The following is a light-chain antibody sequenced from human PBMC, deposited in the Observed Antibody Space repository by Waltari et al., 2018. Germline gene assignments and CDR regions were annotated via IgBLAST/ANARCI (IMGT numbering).Light chain of an antibody. CDR3: QSTDSSGNYVV. J-gene: IGLJ2*01. CDR1: PLPKQY. Sequence: SYELTQPPPVSVSPGQTARITCSVDPLPKQYTSWYQQKPGQAPVMVIYKDTERPSGIPERLSGSSSGTTATLTISAVQAEDEADYYCQSTDSSGNYVVFGGGTKLTVL. V-gene: IGLV3-25*03. CDR2: KDT.